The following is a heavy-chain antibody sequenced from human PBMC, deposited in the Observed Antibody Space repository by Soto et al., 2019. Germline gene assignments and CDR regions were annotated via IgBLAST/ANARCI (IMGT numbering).Heavy chain of an antibody. CDR2: INPNSGGT. CDR1: GYTFTGYY. D-gene: IGHD6-6*01. CDR3: ARDDGAARRPFDY. J-gene: IGHJ4*02. Sequence: VASVKVSCKASGYTFTGYYMHWVRQAPGQGLEWMGWINPNSGGTNYAQKFQGRVTMTRDTSISTAYMELSRLRSDDTAVYYCARDDGAARRPFDYWGQGTLVTVSS. V-gene: IGHV1-2*02.